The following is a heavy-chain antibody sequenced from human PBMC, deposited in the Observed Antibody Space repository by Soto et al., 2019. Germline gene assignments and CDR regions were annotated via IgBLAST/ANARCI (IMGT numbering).Heavy chain of an antibody. CDR3: ARIRGWKLPIYYYYGMDV. CDR2: IYHSGST. CDR1: GGSISSSNW. D-gene: IGHD1-26*01. V-gene: IGHV4-4*02. J-gene: IGHJ6*01. Sequence: QVQLQESGPGLVKPSGTLSLTCAVSGGSISSSNWWSWVRQPPGQGLEWMGEIYHSGSTNYNPSLKSRVTISVDKSNNQLSLKLSSVTAADTAVYYCARIRGWKLPIYYYYGMDVWGQGTTVTVSS.